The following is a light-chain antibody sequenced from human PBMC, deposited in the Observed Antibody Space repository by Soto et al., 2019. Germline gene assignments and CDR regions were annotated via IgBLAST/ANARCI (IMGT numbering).Light chain of an antibody. Sequence: EIVMTQSPATLSVYPGERATLSCRASQSVSSDLAWNQHKPGQAPRLILYDTSFRATGIPDRISGNGSGTDLNLTIRRLDSEDFAVEYCEQYGSSSSYGQGTKVDI. V-gene: IGKV3D-15*01. CDR2: DTS. CDR3: EQYGSSSS. J-gene: IGKJ1*01. CDR1: QSVSSD.